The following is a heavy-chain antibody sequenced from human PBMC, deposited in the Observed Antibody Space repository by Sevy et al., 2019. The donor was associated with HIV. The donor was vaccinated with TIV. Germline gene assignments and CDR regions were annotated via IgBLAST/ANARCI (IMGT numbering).Heavy chain of an antibody. D-gene: IGHD3-3*01. V-gene: IGHV3-7*03. CDR3: ARDITIFGVVIKYFDY. J-gene: IGHJ4*02. CDR2: IKQDGSEK. Sequence: GGSLRLSCAASRFTFSNYWMSWVRQAPGKGLEWVANIKQDGSEKYYVNSVKGRFTISRDNAKNSLYLQMNSLRAEDTAAYYCARDITIFGVVIKYFDYWGQGTLVTVSS. CDR1: RFTFSNYW.